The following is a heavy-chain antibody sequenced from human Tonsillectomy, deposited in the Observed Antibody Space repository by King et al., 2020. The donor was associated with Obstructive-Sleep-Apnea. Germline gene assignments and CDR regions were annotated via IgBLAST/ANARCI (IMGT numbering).Heavy chain of an antibody. V-gene: IGHV4-39*07. CDR1: GGSISSSSYY. Sequence: QLQESGPGLVKPSETLSLTCIVSGGSISSSSYYWGWIRQPPGKGLEWIGSIYYSRSTYYNPSLKSRVTISVDTSKNQFSVKLSSVTAADTAVYYCARANSGSYGAFDHWGQGTLATVSS. J-gene: IGHJ4*02. D-gene: IGHD1-26*01. CDR3: ARANSGSYGAFDH. CDR2: IYYSRST.